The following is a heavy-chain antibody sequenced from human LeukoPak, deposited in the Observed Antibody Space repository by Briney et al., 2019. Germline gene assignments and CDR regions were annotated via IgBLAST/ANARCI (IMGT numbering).Heavy chain of an antibody. CDR3: VSQWLPQYYFDY. D-gene: IGHD3-22*01. V-gene: IGHV4-39*01. CDR2: IYYSGST. J-gene: IGHJ4*02. Sequence: SETLSLTCTVSGGSISSSSYYWGWIRQPPGKGLEWIGSIYYSGSTYYNPSLKSRVTISVDTSKNQFSLKLSSVTAADTAVYYCVSQWLPQYYFDYWGQGTLVTVSS. CDR1: GGSISSSSYY.